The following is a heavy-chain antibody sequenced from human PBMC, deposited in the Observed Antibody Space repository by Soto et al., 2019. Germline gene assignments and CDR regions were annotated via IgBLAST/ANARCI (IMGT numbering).Heavy chain of an antibody. Sequence: GESLKISCKGSGYSFTSYWISWVRRMPGKGLEWMGRIYPGDSDTNYSPSFQGHVTISADKSISTAYLQWSSLKASDTAMYYCARGPSSSGWLDYWGQGTLVTVSS. V-gene: IGHV5-51*01. CDR2: IYPGDSDT. D-gene: IGHD6-19*01. J-gene: IGHJ4*02. CDR1: GYSFTSYW. CDR3: ARGPSSSGWLDY.